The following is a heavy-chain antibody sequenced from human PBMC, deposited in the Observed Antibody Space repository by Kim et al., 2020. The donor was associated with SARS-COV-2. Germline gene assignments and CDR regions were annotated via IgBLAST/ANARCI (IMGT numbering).Heavy chain of an antibody. J-gene: IGHJ4*02. CDR3: ARGGILWFGELYYFDY. D-gene: IGHD3-10*01. Sequence: GGSLRLSCAASGFTVSSNYMSWVRQAPGKGLEWVSVIYSGGSTYYADSVKGRFTISRDNSKNTLYLQMNSLRAEDTAVYYCARGGILWFGELYYFDYWGQGTLVTVSS. CDR2: IYSGGST. CDR1: GFTVSSNY. V-gene: IGHV3-53*01.